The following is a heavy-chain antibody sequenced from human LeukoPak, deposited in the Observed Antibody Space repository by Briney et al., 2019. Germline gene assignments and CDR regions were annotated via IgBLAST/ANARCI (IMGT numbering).Heavy chain of an antibody. Sequence: ASVKVSCKASGYTFTGYYTHWVRQAPGQGLEWMGRINPNSGGTNYAQKFQGRVIMTRDTSISTAYMELSRLRSDDTAVYYCARRTVDEIDYWGQGTLVTVSS. D-gene: IGHD3/OR15-3a*01. CDR1: GYTFTGYY. V-gene: IGHV1-2*06. J-gene: IGHJ4*02. CDR2: INPNSGGT. CDR3: ARRTVDEIDY.